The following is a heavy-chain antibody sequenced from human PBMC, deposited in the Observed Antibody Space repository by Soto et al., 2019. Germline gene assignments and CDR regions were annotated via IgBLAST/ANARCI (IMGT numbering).Heavy chain of an antibody. CDR1: GGSISSYY. CDR2: IYYSGST. V-gene: IGHV4-59*08. CDR3: ARRYCSSTSCYNWFDP. J-gene: IGHJ5*02. D-gene: IGHD2-2*01. Sequence: QVQLQESGPGLVKPSETLSLTCTVSGGSISSYYWSWIRQPPGKGLEWIGYIYYSGSTNYNPSLKSRVTISVDTSKNSFSLKLSSVTAADTAVYYCARRYCSSTSCYNWFDPWGQGTLVTVSS.